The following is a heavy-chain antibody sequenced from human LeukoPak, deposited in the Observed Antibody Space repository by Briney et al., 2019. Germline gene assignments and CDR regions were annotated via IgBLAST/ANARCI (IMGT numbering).Heavy chain of an antibody. D-gene: IGHD6-6*01. V-gene: IGHV1-69*05. J-gene: IGHJ4*02. CDR1: GGTFSSYA. CDR2: IIPIFGTA. CDR3: AILYGSSLSPYYFDY. Sequence: GASVKVSCKASGGTFSSYAISWVRQAPGQGLEWMGGIIPIFGTANYAQKFQGRVTITTDESTSTAYMELSSLRSEDTAVYYCAILYGSSLSPYYFDYWGQGTLVTVSS.